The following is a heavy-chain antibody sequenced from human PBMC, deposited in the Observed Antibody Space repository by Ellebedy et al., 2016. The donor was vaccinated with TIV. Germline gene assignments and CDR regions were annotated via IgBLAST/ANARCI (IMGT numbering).Heavy chain of an antibody. J-gene: IGHJ4*02. CDR2: ISRNGGST. CDR3: ANVYSSAWADS. Sequence: GESLKISCAASGITFSNYAMSWVRQAPGKGLEWVSAISRNGGSTYYAGSVKGRFTISRDNSKDTLSLQMNRLRAEDTAVYYCANVYSSAWADSWGQGTLVTVSS. CDR1: GITFSNYA. V-gene: IGHV3-23*01. D-gene: IGHD6-25*01.